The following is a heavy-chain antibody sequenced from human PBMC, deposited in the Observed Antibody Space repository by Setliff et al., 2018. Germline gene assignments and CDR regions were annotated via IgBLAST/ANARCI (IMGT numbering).Heavy chain of an antibody. Sequence: PSETLSLTCTVSGGSISSYYWSWIRQPAGKGLEWIGHIYIDGSANYNPSLKSRVTMSIDTSKNQFSLKLNSVTAADMAVYYCAREQWLDPPGYYYMDVWAKGTTVTVSS. CDR1: GGSISSYY. J-gene: IGHJ6*03. D-gene: IGHD6-19*01. CDR2: IYIDGSA. V-gene: IGHV4-4*07. CDR3: AREQWLDPPGYYYMDV.